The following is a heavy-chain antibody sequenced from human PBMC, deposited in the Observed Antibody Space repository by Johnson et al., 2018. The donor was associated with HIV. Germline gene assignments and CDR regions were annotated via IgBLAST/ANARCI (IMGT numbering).Heavy chain of an antibody. V-gene: IGHV3-20*01. CDR3: ARDGESQQLPLGDAFDF. CDR2: ITWNGGSK. CDR1: GFMVADYA. J-gene: IGHJ3*01. D-gene: IGHD6-13*01. Sequence: VQLVESGGGVVRPGGSLRLSCAVSGFMVADYAMSWVRQVPGKGLEWVSGITWNGGSKGYADSAKGRFTISRDNARNSLYLQMNRLRAEDTALYHCARDGESQQLPLGDAFDFWGQGKMGTVSS.